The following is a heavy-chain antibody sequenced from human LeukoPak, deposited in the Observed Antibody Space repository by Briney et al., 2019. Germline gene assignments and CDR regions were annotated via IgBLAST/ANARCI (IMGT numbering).Heavy chain of an antibody. V-gene: IGHV4-30-2*01. CDR3: AKNGQSGFSFDP. J-gene: IGHJ5*02. Sequence: SQTLSPTCTVSGGSISSGGYYWSWIRQPPGKGLEWIGESSDRGGTKFNPSVKSRVAISADASKNQFSLKLSSVTAADTAIYYCAKNGQSGFSFDPWGQGTLVTVSS. D-gene: IGHD1-26*01. CDR2: SSDRGGT. CDR1: GGSISSGGYY.